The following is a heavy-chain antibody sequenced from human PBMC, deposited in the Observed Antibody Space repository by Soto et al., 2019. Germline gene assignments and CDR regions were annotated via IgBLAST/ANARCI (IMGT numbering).Heavy chain of an antibody. D-gene: IGHD2-2*02. CDR2: IYYSGST. CDR1: GGSISSGDYY. J-gene: IGHJ6*02. CDR3: ARTPPDSVVVPAAIQGYGMDV. V-gene: IGHV4-30-4*01. Sequence: PSETLSLTCTVSGGSISSGDYYWSWIRQPPGKGLEWIGYIYYSGSTYYNPSLKSRVTISVDTSKNQFSLKLSSVTAADTAVYYCARTPPDSVVVPAAIQGYGMDVWGQGTTVTVSS.